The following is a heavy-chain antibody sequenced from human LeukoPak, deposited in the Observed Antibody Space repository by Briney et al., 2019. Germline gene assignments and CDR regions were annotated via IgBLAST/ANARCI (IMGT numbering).Heavy chain of an antibody. CDR1: GYTFTGYY. J-gene: IGHJ4*02. D-gene: IGHD3-22*01. CDR2: INPNSGGT. CDR3: ARENYYDSTGYKFDY. V-gene: IGHV1-2*02. Sequence: ASVKVSCKASGYTFTGYYMHWVRQAPGQGLEWIGWINPNSGGTNYAQKFQGRVTMTRDTSISTAYMELSRLRSDDTAMYYCARENYYDSTGYKFDYWGQGTLVTASS.